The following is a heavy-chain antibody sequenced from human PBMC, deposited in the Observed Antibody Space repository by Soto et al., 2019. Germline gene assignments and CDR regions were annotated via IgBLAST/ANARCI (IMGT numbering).Heavy chain of an antibody. V-gene: IGHV3-74*01. D-gene: IGHD2-15*01. J-gene: IGHJ4*02. CDR2: INSDGSSP. CDR3: VRTSLVVAAATREDY. Sequence: EVQLVESGGGLVQPGGSRRLSCAASGFTFSSYWMHWVRQAPGKGLVWVSRINSDGSSPSYADSVKGRFTISRDNAKNTLYLQMNSLRAEDTAVYYCVRTSLVVAAATREDYWGQGTLVTVSS. CDR1: GFTFSSYW.